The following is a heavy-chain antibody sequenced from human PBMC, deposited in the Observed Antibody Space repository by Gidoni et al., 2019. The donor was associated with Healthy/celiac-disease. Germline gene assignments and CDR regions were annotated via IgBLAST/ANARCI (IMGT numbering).Heavy chain of an antibody. D-gene: IGHD6-19*01. Sequence: EVQLLESGGGWVQPGGSLRLSCAAPGFTFSSIALGWVRQAPGKGLEWVSSISGSGCSTYYADSVKGRFTISRDNSKNTLYLQMNSLRAEDTAVYYCANLVRRFPSPWVAGHPVHDYWGQGTLVTVSS. CDR2: ISGSGCST. CDR3: ANLVRRFPSPWVAGHPVHDY. CDR1: GFTFSSIA. V-gene: IGHV3-23*01. J-gene: IGHJ4*02.